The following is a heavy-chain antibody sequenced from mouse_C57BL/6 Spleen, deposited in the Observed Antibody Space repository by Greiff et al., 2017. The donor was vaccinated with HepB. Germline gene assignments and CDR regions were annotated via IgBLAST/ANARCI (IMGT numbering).Heavy chain of an antibody. CDR1: GFTFSNYW. CDR2: IRLKSDNYAT. CDR3: PLLRYPYYAMDY. J-gene: IGHJ4*01. Sequence: EVKLVESGGGLVQPGGSMKLSCVASGFTFSNYWMNWVRQSPEKGLEWVAQIRLKSDNYATHYAESVKGRFTISRDDSKSSVYLQMNNLRAEDTGIYYCPLLRYPYYAMDYWGQGTSVTVSS. D-gene: IGHD1-1*01. V-gene: IGHV6-3*01.